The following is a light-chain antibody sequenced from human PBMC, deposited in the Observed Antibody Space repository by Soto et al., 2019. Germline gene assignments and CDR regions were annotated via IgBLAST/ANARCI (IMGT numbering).Light chain of an antibody. CDR1: SSDVGAYNY. J-gene: IGLJ1*01. Sequence: QSVLTQPPSASGSPGQSVTISCTGTSSDVGAYNYLSWYQQHPGKAPKLMIYEVSKRPSGVPDRFSGSKSGNTASLTVSGLQAEEEADYYCSSYAGSNNYVFGTGTKLTVL. CDR3: SSYAGSNNYV. V-gene: IGLV2-8*01. CDR2: EVS.